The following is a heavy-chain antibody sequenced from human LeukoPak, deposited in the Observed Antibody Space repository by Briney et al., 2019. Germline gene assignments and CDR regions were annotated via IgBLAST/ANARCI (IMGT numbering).Heavy chain of an antibody. J-gene: IGHJ4*02. CDR3: AKARGSGSYSYYFDY. V-gene: IGHV3-30*18. Sequence: TGGSLRLSCAASGFTFSSYGMHWVRQAPGKGLEWVAVISYDGSNKYYADSVKGRFTISRDNSKNTLYLQMNSLRAEDTAVYYCAKARGSGSYSYYFDYWGQGTLVTVSS. CDR1: GFTFSSYG. CDR2: ISYDGSNK. D-gene: IGHD3-10*01.